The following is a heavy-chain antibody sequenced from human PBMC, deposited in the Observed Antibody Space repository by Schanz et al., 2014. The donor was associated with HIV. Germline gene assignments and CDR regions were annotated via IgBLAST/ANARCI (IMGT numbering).Heavy chain of an antibody. V-gene: IGHV1-46*01. CDR1: GYTFTTYS. J-gene: IGHJ2*01. CDR3: ARSETIAARPVWYFDL. CDR2: INPSGGST. D-gene: IGHD6-6*01. Sequence: QVRLVQSGAEVKKPGASVTVSCKASGYTFTTYSMHWVRQAPGQGLEWMGIINPSGGSTSYAQKFQGRVTMTRDTSTSTVYMQLSSLRSEDTAVYYCARSETIAARPVWYFDLWGRGTLVTVSS.